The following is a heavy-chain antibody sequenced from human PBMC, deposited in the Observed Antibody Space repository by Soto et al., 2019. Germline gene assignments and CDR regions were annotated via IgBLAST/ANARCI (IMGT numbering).Heavy chain of an antibody. Sequence: EVQLVESGGGLVQPGGSLRLSCAASGFTFSNYWMVWVRQAPEKGPEWVATIKQDGSEKYYVDPVKGRFTISRDNTKNSLYLQMDSLRAEDTALYYCARETSADSFWGQGTLVTVSS. CDR3: ARETSADSF. CDR1: GFTFSNYW. CDR2: IKQDGSEK. D-gene: IGHD2-21*01. J-gene: IGHJ4*02. V-gene: IGHV3-7*01.